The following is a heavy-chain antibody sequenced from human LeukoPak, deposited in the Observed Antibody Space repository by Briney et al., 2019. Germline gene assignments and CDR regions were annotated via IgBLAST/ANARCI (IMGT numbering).Heavy chain of an antibody. CDR2: ISAYNGNT. J-gene: IGHJ6*03. D-gene: IGHD1-26*01. V-gene: IGHV1-18*01. CDR3: ARDGSYSGSYGGYYYYYMDV. Sequence: ASVKVSCKASGGTFSSYAISWVRQAPGQGLEWMGWISAYNGNTNYAQKLQGRVTMTTDTSTSTAYMELRSLRSDDTAVYYCARDGSYSGSYGGYYYYYMDVWGKGTTVTVSS. CDR1: GGTFSSYA.